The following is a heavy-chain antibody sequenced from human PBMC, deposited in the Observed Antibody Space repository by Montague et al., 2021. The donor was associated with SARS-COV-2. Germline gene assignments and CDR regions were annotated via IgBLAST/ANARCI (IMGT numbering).Heavy chain of an antibody. CDR1: GFPFSSFS. V-gene: IGHV3-21*01. D-gene: IGHD1-14*01. CDR3: AGAQGDYVGERTTYYYYGMDV. CDR2: ISSSSIYI. J-gene: IGHJ6*02. Sequence: LRLSCAASGFPFSSFSMNWVRQAPGKGLEWVSSISSSSIYIYYADSVKGRFTISRDNAKNSLYLQMNSLRAEDTAVYYCAGAQGDYVGERTTYYYYGMDVWGQGTTVTVSS.